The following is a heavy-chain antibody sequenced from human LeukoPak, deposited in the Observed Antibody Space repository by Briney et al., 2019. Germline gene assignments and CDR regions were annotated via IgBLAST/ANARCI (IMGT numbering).Heavy chain of an antibody. CDR3: AKAGVGGTKYFFDF. CDR1: GFTFTNYA. J-gene: IGHJ4*02. Sequence: GGSLRLSCAASGFTFTNYAMTWVRQAPGKGLEWVSSISGSGGSTYYADSVKGRFTISRDTSKNMLFLEMNSLRAEDTAVYYCAKAGVGGTKYFFDFWGQGTLVTVSS. D-gene: IGHD1-26*01. CDR2: ISGSGGST. V-gene: IGHV3-23*01.